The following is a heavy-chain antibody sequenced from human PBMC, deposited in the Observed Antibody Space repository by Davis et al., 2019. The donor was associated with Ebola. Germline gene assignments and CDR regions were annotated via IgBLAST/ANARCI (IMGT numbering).Heavy chain of an antibody. CDR3: ASQRVEQLVMLFMDYGMDV. Sequence: PGGSLRLSCAASGFTFSSYSMNWVRQAPGKGLEWVANIKQDGSEKYYVDSVKGRFTISRDNAKNSLYLQMNSLRAEDTAVYYCASQRVEQLVMLFMDYGMDVWGKGTTVTVSS. CDR2: IKQDGSEK. J-gene: IGHJ6*04. CDR1: GFTFSSYS. D-gene: IGHD6-6*01. V-gene: IGHV3-7*01.